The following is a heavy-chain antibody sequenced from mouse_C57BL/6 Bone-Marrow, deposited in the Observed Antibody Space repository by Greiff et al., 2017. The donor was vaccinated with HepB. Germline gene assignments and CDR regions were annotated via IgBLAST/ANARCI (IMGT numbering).Heavy chain of an antibody. Sequence: EVQGVESGGDLVKPGGSLKLSCAASGFTFSSYGMSWVRQTPDKRLEWVATISSGGSYTYYPDSVKGRFTISRDNAKNTLYLQMSSLKSEDTAMYYCARLGLRPFDYWGKGTTLTVSS. CDR2: ISSGGSYT. CDR1: GFTFSSYG. CDR3: ARLGLRPFDY. J-gene: IGHJ2*01. V-gene: IGHV5-6*01. D-gene: IGHD2-4*01.